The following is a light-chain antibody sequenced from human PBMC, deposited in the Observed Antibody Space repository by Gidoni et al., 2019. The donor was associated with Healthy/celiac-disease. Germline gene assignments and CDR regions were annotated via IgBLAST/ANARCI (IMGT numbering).Light chain of an antibody. CDR3: QQRSNWPPGLT. Sequence: EIVLTQSPATLSLSPGERATLSCRASQIVSSYLAWYKQKPDQAPRLLIYDASNRATGIPARFSGSGSWTDFTLTISSLVPEDFAVYYCQQRSNWPPGLTFXGXTKVEIK. CDR2: DAS. V-gene: IGKV3-11*01. CDR1: QIVSSY. J-gene: IGKJ4*01.